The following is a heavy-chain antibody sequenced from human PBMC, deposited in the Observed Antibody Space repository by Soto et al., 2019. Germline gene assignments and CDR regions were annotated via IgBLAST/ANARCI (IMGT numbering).Heavy chain of an antibody. V-gene: IGHV1-3*01. CDR2: INPDNGNT. CDR1: GYTFTRYT. J-gene: IGHJ4*02. D-gene: IGHD6-19*01. Sequence: GASVKVSCKASGYTFTRYTMNWVRQAPGQRLEWMGWINPDNGNTKSSQKFQDRVIITRDTSASTAYMDLSSLRSEDTAVYYCARFSGIAVAGRPPRFDYWGQGTLVTVSS. CDR3: ARFSGIAVAGRPPRFDY.